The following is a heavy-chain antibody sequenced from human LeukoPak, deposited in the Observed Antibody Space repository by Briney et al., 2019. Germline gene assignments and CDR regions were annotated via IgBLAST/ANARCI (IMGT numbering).Heavy chain of an antibody. J-gene: IGHJ4*02. V-gene: IGHV3-30*02. CDR1: GFTFSNYG. D-gene: IGHD5-18*01. CDR2: IRYDGSNT. Sequence: GGSLRLSCAASGFTFSNYGMHWVRQAPGKGLEWVAFIRYDGSNTYYADSVKGRFTISRDNSKNTLYLQMNSLRAEDTAVYYCANDSGRGYSYGYTTKYYFDYWGQGTLVTVSS. CDR3: ANDSGRGYSYGYTTKYYFDY.